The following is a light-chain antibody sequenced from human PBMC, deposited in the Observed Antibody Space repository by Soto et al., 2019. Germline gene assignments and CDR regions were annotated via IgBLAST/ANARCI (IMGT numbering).Light chain of an antibody. J-gene: IGKJ4*01. CDR2: DAV. CDR3: QQHSDWPPLT. V-gene: IGKV3-11*01. CDR1: QNIRTY. Sequence: EIVLTQSPDTLSLSQGERATLSCRASQNIRTYLAWYQQKPGQSPRLLVYDAVNRAAGAPDRFSGSGSGTDFTLTISSLEPEDSAVYVCQQHSDWPPLTFGGGTKVEIK.